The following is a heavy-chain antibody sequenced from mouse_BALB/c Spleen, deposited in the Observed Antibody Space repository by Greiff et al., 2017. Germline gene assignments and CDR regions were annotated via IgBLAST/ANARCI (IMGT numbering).Heavy chain of an antibody. CDR3: ARSYGSSPLFAY. V-gene: IGHV1-55*01. Sequence: QVQLQQPGAELVKPGTSVKLSCKASGYNFTSYWINWVKLRPGQGLEWIGDIYPGSGSTNYNEKFKSKATLTVDTSSSTAYMQLSSLASEDSALYYCARSYGSSPLFAYWGQGTLVTVSA. J-gene: IGHJ3*01. CDR1: GYNFTSYW. D-gene: IGHD1-1*01. CDR2: IYPGSGST.